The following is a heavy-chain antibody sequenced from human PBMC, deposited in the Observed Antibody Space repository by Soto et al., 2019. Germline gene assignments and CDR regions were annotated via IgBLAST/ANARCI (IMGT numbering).Heavy chain of an antibody. Sequence: KTSETLSLTCTVSGGSISSGGYYWSWIRQHPGKGLEWIGYIYFTGSTYYNPSLKSRLTISLDTSENQFSLKLSSVTAADTAVYYCARGNYYYDSSGYYRGGVFDYWGQGALVTVSS. CDR2: IYFTGST. J-gene: IGHJ4*02. D-gene: IGHD3-22*01. CDR3: ARGNYYYDSSGYYRGGVFDY. CDR1: GGSISSGGYY. V-gene: IGHV4-31*03.